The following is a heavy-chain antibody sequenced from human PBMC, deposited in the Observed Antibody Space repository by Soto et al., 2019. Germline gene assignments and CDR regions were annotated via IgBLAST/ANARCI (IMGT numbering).Heavy chain of an antibody. D-gene: IGHD2-15*01. J-gene: IGHJ4*02. V-gene: IGHV4-59*01. CDR3: ARDAPDCSSGTCYSAYFDL. CDR2: IYYSGST. CDR1: GGSISSYY. Sequence: SETLSLTCTVSGGSISSYYWSWIRQPPGKGLEWIGYIYYSGSTNYNPSLKSRVTISVDTSKNQFSLKLSSVTAADTAVYYCARDAPDCSSGTCYSAYFDLWGQGTLVTVSS.